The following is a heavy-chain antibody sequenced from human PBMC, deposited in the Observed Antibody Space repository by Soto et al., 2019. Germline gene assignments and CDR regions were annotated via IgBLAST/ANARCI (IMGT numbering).Heavy chain of an antibody. CDR1: GFTFSNYA. V-gene: IGHV3-23*01. CDR2: LSGSGGST. D-gene: IGHD3-3*01. CDR3: AKDREFSSGFYPASGQDV. J-gene: IGHJ6*02. Sequence: PGGSLRLSCAASGFTFSNYAMNWVRQAPGKGLEWVSGLSGSGGSTYYADSVKGRFTISRDNSKNTLYLQMNSLRVEDTAVYYCAKDREFSSGFYPASGQDVWGQGTTVTVSS.